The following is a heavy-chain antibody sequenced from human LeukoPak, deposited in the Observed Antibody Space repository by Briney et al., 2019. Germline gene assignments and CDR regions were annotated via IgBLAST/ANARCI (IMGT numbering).Heavy chain of an antibody. CDR3: AKEAVNYYGSGSYMYYYYYYYYMDV. CDR2: ISSSGSTI. Sequence: GGSLRLSCAASGFTFSSYEMNWVRQAPGKGLEWVSYISSSGSTIYYADSVKGRFTISRDNAKNSLYLQMNSLRAEDTAVYYCAKEAVNYYGSGSYMYYYYYYYYMDVWGKGTTVTVSS. D-gene: IGHD3-10*01. V-gene: IGHV3-48*03. CDR1: GFTFSSYE. J-gene: IGHJ6*03.